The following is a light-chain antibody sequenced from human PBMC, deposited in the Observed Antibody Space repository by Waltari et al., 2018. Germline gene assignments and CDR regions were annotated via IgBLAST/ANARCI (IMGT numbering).Light chain of an antibody. V-gene: IGKV1-5*03. Sequence: DIQMTQSPSTLSASVGDRVTINCRASQSVSPWLALYQQKPGKAPRLLIYKVSVLQSGVPSRFSGSGSGSGTEFTLTIASLQPDDFAIYYCQHFNGFPWTFGQGTKVEIK. J-gene: IGKJ1*01. CDR1: QSVSPW. CDR2: KVS. CDR3: QHFNGFPWT.